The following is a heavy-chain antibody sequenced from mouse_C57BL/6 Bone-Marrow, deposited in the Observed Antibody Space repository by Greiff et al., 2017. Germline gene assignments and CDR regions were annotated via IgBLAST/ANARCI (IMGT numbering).Heavy chain of an antibody. Sequence: QVQLQQSGAELVRPGTSVKMSCKASGYTFTNYWIGWAKQRPGHGLEWIGDIYPGGGYTNYHEKFKGKATLTADKSSSTAYMQFSSLTSEDSAIYYCARSWLREGYFDYWGQGTTLTVSS. J-gene: IGHJ2*01. CDR3: ARSWLREGYFDY. CDR1: GYTFTNYW. D-gene: IGHD2-2*01. V-gene: IGHV1-63*01. CDR2: IYPGGGYT.